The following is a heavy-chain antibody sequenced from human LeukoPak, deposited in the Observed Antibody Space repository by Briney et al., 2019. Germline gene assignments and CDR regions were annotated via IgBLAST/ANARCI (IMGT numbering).Heavy chain of an antibody. CDR1: GYTFSGYY. CDR2: INPNGDVT. V-gene: IGHV1-2*04. Sequence: ASVKVSCKASGYTFSGYYVHWVRQAPGQGLEWMGRINPNGDVTNYAQNFQGWVTLTRDTSISTAYMELSRLRSDDTAVYHCATGDYFDFWGQGTLVTVSS. CDR3: ATGDYFDF. J-gene: IGHJ4*02.